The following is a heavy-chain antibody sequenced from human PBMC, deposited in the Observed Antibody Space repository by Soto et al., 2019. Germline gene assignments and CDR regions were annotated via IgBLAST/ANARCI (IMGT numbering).Heavy chain of an antibody. Sequence: ASVKVSCKASGYTFTSYAMHWVRQAPGQRLEWMGWINAGNGNTKYSQKFQGRVTITRDTSASTAYMELSILRSEDTAVYYCARAAGIAVAGIAYFQHWGQGTLVTVSS. D-gene: IGHD6-19*01. CDR1: GYTFTSYA. CDR2: INAGNGNT. CDR3: ARAAGIAVAGIAYFQH. J-gene: IGHJ1*01. V-gene: IGHV1-3*01.